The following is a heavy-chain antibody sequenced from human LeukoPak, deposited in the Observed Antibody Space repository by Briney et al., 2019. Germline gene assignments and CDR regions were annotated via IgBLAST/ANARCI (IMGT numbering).Heavy chain of an antibody. D-gene: IGHD5-24*01. CDR3: ARGGEMATIIHYYYYMDV. CDR2: MNPNSGNT. V-gene: IGHV1-8*01. Sequence: GASVKVSCKASGYTFTSYEINWVRQATGQGLERMGWMNPNSGNTGYAQKFQGRVTMTRNTSISTAYMEPSSLRSEDTAVYYCARGGEMATIIHYYYYMDVWGKGTTVTVSS. J-gene: IGHJ6*03. CDR1: GYTFTSYE.